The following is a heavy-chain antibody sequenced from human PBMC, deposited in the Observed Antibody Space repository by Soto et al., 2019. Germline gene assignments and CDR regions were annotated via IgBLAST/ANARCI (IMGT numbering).Heavy chain of an antibody. D-gene: IGHD2-15*01. CDR1: GGTFSSYA. Sequence: SVKVSCKASGGTFSSYAISWVRQAPGRGLEWMGGIIPIFGTANYAQKFQGRVTITADESTSTAYMELSSLRSEDTAVYYCARESRYCSGGSCDLLPGIAYWGQGTLVTVSS. CDR2: IIPIFGTA. V-gene: IGHV1-69*13. J-gene: IGHJ4*02. CDR3: ARESRYCSGGSCDLLPGIAY.